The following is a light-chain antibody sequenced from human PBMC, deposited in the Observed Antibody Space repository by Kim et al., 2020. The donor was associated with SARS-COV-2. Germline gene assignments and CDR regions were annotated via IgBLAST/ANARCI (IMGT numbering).Light chain of an antibody. Sequence: SSELTQDPTMSVALGQTVRITCQGDSLRSYYATWYQQKPGQAPVLVIYGKNNRPSGIPDRFSGSTSVNTASLTITGAQAEDEADYYCNSRDSSGNHLLFGGGTQLTVL. CDR3: NSRDSSGNHLL. J-gene: IGLJ2*01. CDR1: SLRSYY. V-gene: IGLV3-19*01. CDR2: GKN.